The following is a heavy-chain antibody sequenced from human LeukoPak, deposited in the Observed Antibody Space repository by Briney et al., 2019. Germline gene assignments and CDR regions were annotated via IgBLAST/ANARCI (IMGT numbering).Heavy chain of an antibody. D-gene: IGHD3-22*01. CDR3: ARGGHRTYYYDSSGYYCGY. J-gene: IGHJ4*02. CDR2: IIPIFGTA. V-gene: IGHV1-69*06. Sequence: GASVKVSCKASGGTFSSYAISWVRQAPGQGLEWMGGIIPIFGTANYAQKFQGRVTITADKSTSTAYMELSSLRSEDTAVYYCARGGHRTYYYDSSGYYCGYWGQGTLVTVSS. CDR1: GGTFSSYA.